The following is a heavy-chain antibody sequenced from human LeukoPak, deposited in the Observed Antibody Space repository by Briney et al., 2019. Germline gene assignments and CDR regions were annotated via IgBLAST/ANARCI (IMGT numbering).Heavy chain of an antibody. Sequence: GGSLRLSCAASGFTFNNYAMSWVRQAPGKGLEWVSAISGSGGATYYTDSVKGRFTISRDNSKNTLYLQMSSLRSEDTAVYYCARGYGSSVRLIGMVVWGQGTTVTVSS. J-gene: IGHJ6*02. CDR2: ISGSGGAT. V-gene: IGHV3-23*01. D-gene: IGHD3-16*01. CDR1: GFTFNNYA. CDR3: ARGYGSSVRLIGMVV.